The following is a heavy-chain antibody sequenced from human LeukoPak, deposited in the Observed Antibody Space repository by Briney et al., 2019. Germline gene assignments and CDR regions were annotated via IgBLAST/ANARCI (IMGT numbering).Heavy chain of an antibody. CDR3: ARVLTIFGVVPPLNYYMDV. J-gene: IGHJ6*03. D-gene: IGHD3-3*01. Sequence: PSETLSLTCTVSGGSISSYYWSWIRQPPGKGLEWIGYIYYSGGTNYNPSLKSRVTISVDTSKNQFSLKLSSVTAADTAVYYCARVLTIFGVVPPLNYYMDVWGKGTTVTVSS. CDR2: IYYSGGT. V-gene: IGHV4-59*01. CDR1: GGSISSYY.